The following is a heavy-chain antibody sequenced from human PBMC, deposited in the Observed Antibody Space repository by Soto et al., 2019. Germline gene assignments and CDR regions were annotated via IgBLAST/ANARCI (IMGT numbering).Heavy chain of an antibody. CDR1: GFIFSSDA. V-gene: IGHV3-30-3*01. D-gene: IGHD6-13*01. CDR3: ARDGVGSSSWCGSGYYYYGMDV. J-gene: IGHJ6*02. Sequence: GGSLRLSCSPAGFIFSSDAMHWVRQAPGKGLEWVAVISYDGSNKYYADSVKGRFTISRDNSKNTLYLQMNSLRAEDTAVYYCARDGVGSSSWCGSGYYYYGMDVWGQGTKVSVSS. CDR2: ISYDGSNK.